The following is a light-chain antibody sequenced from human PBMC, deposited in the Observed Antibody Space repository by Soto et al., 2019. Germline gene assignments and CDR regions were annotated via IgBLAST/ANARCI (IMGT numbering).Light chain of an antibody. CDR2: AAS. J-gene: IGKJ5*01. CDR3: HQSYSTPTI. CDR1: QSISSY. Sequence: DIQMTQSPSSLSASVGDRVTITCRASQSISSYLNWYQQKPGKAPKLLIYAASSLQSGVPSRFSGSGSGTDFPLTMISLHPEDFATYKWHQSYSTPTILGQGTRLEIK. V-gene: IGKV1-39*01.